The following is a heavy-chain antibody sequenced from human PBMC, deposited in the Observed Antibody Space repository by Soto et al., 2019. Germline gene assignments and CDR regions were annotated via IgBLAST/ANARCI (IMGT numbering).Heavy chain of an antibody. V-gene: IGHV3-9*01. CDR1: GFTFDDYV. D-gene: IGHD2-15*01. CDR2: ITYKSGNI. CDR3: VKGKYGYCRGGSCRGWGWFDL. J-gene: IGHJ5*02. Sequence: EVQLVESGGGLVQPGRSLRLSCRASGFTFDDYVMHWVRQAPGKGLEWVSSITYKSGNIVYADSVKGRFTISRDNAQDSLYLQMNSLRPEDTAVYYCVKGKYGYCRGGSCRGWGWFDLWGQGTLVTVSS.